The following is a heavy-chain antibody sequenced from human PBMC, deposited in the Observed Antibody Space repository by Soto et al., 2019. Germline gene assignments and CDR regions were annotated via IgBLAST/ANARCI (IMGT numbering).Heavy chain of an antibody. CDR3: TRDASRDSSARGWFDP. V-gene: IGHV3-21*01. D-gene: IGHD6-13*01. Sequence: PGGSLRLSCAASGFTFSSYEMNWVRQAPGKGLGWVSTISSNSAYIYYTDALRGRFTISRDNAKNSLHLQMNSLRAEDTAVYYCTRDASRDSSARGWFDPWGPGTLVTVSS. CDR1: GFTFSSYE. J-gene: IGHJ5*02. CDR2: ISSNSAYI.